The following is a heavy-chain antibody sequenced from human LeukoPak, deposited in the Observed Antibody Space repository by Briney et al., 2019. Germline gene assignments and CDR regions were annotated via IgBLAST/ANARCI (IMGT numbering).Heavy chain of an antibody. V-gene: IGHV4-30-4*01. CDR3: ARAPSGGEQQLASYYFDY. Sequence: SEALSLTCTVSGGSISSGDYYRSWIRQPPGKGLEWIGYIYYSGSTYYNPSLKSRVTISVDTSKNQFSLKLSSVTAADTAVYYCARAPSGGEQQLASYYFDYWGQGTLVTVSS. D-gene: IGHD6-13*01. J-gene: IGHJ4*02. CDR1: GGSISSGDYY. CDR2: IYYSGST.